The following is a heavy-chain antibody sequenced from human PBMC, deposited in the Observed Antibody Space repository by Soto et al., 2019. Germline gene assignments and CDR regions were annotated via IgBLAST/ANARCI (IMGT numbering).Heavy chain of an antibody. CDR3: ARGRYGDY. V-gene: IGHV1-18*01. CDR2: ISAHNGNT. Sequence: QVHLVQSGAEVKKPGASVKVSCKGSGYAFTTYGITWVRQAPVQVLEWMGWISAHNGNTNYAQKLPGRVTVPRDTSTRAAYMELMRLRSEDTAVYYCARGRYGDYWGQGALVNGSS. J-gene: IGHJ4*02. CDR1: GYAFTTYG. D-gene: IGHD1-1*01.